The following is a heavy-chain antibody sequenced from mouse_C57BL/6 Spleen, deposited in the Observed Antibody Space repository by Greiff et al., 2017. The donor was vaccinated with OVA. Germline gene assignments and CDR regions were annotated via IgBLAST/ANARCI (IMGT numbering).Heavy chain of an antibody. V-gene: IGHV1-55*01. Sequence: QVHVKQPGAELVKPGASVKMSCKASGYTFTSYWITWVKQRPGQGLEWIGDIYPGSGSTNYNEKFMSKATLTVDTSSSTAYMQLSSLTSEDSAVYYCARELRDYWGQGTTLTVSS. D-gene: IGHD1-1*01. CDR3: ARELRDY. CDR1: GYTFTSYW. CDR2: IYPGSGST. J-gene: IGHJ2*01.